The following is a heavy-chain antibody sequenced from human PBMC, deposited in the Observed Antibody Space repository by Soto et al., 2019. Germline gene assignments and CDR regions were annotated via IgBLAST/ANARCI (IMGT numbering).Heavy chain of an antibody. J-gene: IGHJ3*02. Sequence: ASVKVSCKASGYTFRSYAMHWVRQAPGQRLEWMGWINAGNGNTNSSQKFQERVTISRDTSASTAYMEVTSLTSEDTAVYYCAAELYSGGSCCSFDIWGQGTMVTVSS. V-gene: IGHV1-3*01. CDR3: AAELYSGGSCCSFDI. CDR2: INAGNGNT. D-gene: IGHD2-15*01. CDR1: GYTFRSYA.